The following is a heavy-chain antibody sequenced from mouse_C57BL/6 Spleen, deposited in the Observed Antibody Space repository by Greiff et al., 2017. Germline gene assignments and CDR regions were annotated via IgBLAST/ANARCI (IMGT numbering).Heavy chain of an antibody. CDR2: ISDGGSYT. V-gene: IGHV5-4*01. D-gene: IGHD1-3*01. CDR3: ARDPHYGVAHWYFDV. Sequence: DVHLVESGGGLVKPGGSLKLSCAASGFTFSSYAMSWVRQTPEKRLEWVATISDGGSYTYYPDNVKGRFTISRDNAKNNLYLQMSHLKSEDTAMYYCARDPHYGVAHWYFDVWGTGTTVTVSS. CDR1: GFTFSSYA. J-gene: IGHJ1*03.